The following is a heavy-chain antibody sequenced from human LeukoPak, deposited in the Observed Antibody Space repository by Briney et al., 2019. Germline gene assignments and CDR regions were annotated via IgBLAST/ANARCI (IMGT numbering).Heavy chain of an antibody. CDR2: LYTSGST. D-gene: IGHD3-10*02. V-gene: IGHV4-61*09. J-gene: IGHJ6*04. CDR1: GGSISSGSYN. CDR3: AMRGGGDARFVDV. Sequence: SQTLSLTCTVSGGSISSGSYNWSWIRQPAGKGLEWIGHLYTSGSTNYNPSLKSRVSISVDTSKNQFSLKLNSVTAADTAVYYCAMRGGGDARFVDVWGKGTTVTISS.